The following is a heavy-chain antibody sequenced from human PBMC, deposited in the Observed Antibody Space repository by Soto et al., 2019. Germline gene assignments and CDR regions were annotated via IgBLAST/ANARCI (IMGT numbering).Heavy chain of an antibody. CDR2: ISWNSGSI. Sequence: GGSLRLSCAASGFTFDDYAMHWVRQAPGKGLEWVSGISWNSGSIGYADSVKGRSTISRDNAKNSLYLQMNSLRAEDTALYYCAKAPYGSGKLMAVWGKGTTVTVSS. D-gene: IGHD3-10*01. CDR3: AKAPYGSGKLMAV. J-gene: IGHJ6*04. CDR1: GFTFDDYA. V-gene: IGHV3-9*01.